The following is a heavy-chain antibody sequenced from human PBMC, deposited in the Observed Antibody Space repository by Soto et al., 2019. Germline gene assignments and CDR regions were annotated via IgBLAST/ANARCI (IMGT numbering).Heavy chain of an antibody. CDR1: GYTLTELS. CDR3: ATGDRRXARTXAVAGTFYYYYYMDV. V-gene: IGHV1-24*01. J-gene: IGHJ6*03. CDR2: FDPEDGET. Sequence: SVKVSCKVSGYTLTELSMHWVRQAPGKGLEWMGGFDPEDGETIYAQKFQGRVTMTEDTSTDTAYMELSSLRSEDTAVYYCATGDRRXARTXAVAGTFYYYYYMDVWGKGTTVTVSS. D-gene: IGHD6-19*01.